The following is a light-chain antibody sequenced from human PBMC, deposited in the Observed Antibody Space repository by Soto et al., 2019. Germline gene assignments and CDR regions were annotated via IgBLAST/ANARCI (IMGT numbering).Light chain of an antibody. CDR3: QQYDTYWT. Sequence: DIQMTQSPSTLSASVGDRVIITCRASQSISSWLAWYQQKPGKAPKLLIYKASTLESGVPSRFSGSGSGKDFTLTISSLQPDYFATYYCQQYDTYWTFGQGTKVEIK. CDR1: QSISSW. J-gene: IGKJ1*01. V-gene: IGKV1-5*03. CDR2: KAS.